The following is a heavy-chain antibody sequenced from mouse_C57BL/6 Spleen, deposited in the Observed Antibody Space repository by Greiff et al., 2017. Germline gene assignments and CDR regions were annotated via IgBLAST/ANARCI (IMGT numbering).Heavy chain of an antibody. D-gene: IGHD3-3*01. J-gene: IGHJ4*01. V-gene: IGHV3-6*01. CDR3: ARDLGAMDY. Sequence: EVHLVESGPGLVKPSPSLSLSCSVTGYSFTSGYYWNWIRQFPGNKLEWMGYISYDGSNNYNPSLKKRISITRDTSTNQFFLKLNSVTTEDTATYYCARDLGAMDYWGQGTSVTVSS. CDR1: GYSFTSGYY. CDR2: ISYDGSN.